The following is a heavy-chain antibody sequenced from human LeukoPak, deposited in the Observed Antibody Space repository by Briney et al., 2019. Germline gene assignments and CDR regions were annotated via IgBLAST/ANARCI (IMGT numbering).Heavy chain of an antibody. V-gene: IGHV1-2*02. CDR2: INPNSGGT. CDR3: AVLLDSFDYYMDV. D-gene: IGHD3-16*01. CDR1: GYTFTGYY. J-gene: IGHJ6*03. Sequence: ASVKVSCKASGYTFTGYYMHWVRQAPGQGLEWMGWINPNSGGTNYAQKFQGRVTMTRDTSISTAYMELSRLRSDDTAVYYCAVLLDSFDYYMDVWGKGTTVTVSS.